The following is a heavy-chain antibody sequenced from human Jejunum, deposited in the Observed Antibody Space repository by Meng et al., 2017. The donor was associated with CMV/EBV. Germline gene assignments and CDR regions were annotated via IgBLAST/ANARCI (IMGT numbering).Heavy chain of an antibody. V-gene: IGHV3-23*01. D-gene: IGHD3-22*01. CDR1: GVTVTSYA. J-gene: IGHJ4*02. CDR3: ATDRLSSGYYNDY. Sequence: SGVTVTSYAMSWVRQAPGKGLEWVSGISGIGGSTYYANSVKGRFTISRDISKNTLYLEMNSLKAEDTAVYFCATDRLSSGYYNDYWGQGTLVTVSS. CDR2: ISGIGGST.